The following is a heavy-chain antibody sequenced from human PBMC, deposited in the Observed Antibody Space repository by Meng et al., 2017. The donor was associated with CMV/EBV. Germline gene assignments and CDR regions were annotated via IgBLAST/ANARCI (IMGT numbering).Heavy chain of an antibody. J-gene: IGHJ5*02. Sequence: GSISSGDYYWSWIRQPPGKGPEWIGYIYYSGSTYYNPSLKSRVTISVDTSKNQFSLKLSSVTAADTAVYYCARDPVECSSTSCYESWGQGTLVTVSS. V-gene: IGHV4-30-4*01. D-gene: IGHD2-2*01. CDR1: GSISSGDYY. CDR3: ARDPVECSSTSCYES. CDR2: IYYSGST.